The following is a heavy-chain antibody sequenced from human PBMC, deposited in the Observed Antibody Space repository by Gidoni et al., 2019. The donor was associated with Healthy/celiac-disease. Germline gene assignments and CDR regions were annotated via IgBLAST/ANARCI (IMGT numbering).Heavy chain of an antibody. Sequence: QVQLVQSGAEVKKPGASVKVSCKASGYTFTSYAMHWVRQAPGQRLEWMGWINAGNGNTKYSQKFQGRVTITRDTSASTAYMELSSLRSEDTAVYYCARGLSTMVQGVIPYWGQGTLVTVSS. CDR2: INAGNGNT. V-gene: IGHV1-3*01. CDR1: GYTFTSYA. CDR3: ARGLSTMVQGVIPY. J-gene: IGHJ4*02. D-gene: IGHD3-10*01.